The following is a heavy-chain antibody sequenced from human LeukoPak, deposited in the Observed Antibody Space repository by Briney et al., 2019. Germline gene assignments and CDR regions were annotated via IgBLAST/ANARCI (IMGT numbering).Heavy chain of an antibody. V-gene: IGHV3-9*01. J-gene: IGHJ2*01. CDR3: AKASSHWYFDL. Sequence: PGGSLRLSCATSGFTFSDYAMHWVRQAPGMGLEWVASISWNSGTKDYADSVKGRFTISRDNAGKSLFLQMNTLRPEDTAFYYCAKASSHWYFDLWGRGTLVTVSS. CDR2: ISWNSGTK. CDR1: GFTFSDYA.